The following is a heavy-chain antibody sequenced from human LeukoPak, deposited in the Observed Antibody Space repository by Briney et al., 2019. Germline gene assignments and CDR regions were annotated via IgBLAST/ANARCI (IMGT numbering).Heavy chain of an antibody. D-gene: IGHD3-10*01. Sequence: GGSLRLSCAASGFTFSSYAMSWVRQAPGKGLEWVSVISGSGGSTYYADSVKGRFSISRDNSKNTLYLQMNSLRVEDTAVYYCAKKGYDHSGTSSYYLDSWGQGTLVTVSS. CDR2: ISGSGGST. V-gene: IGHV3-23*01. CDR3: AKKGYDHSGTSSYYLDS. CDR1: GFTFSSYA. J-gene: IGHJ4*02.